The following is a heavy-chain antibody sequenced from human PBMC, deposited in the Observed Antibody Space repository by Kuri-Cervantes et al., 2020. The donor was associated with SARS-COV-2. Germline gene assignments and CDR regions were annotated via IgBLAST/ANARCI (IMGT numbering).Heavy chain of an antibody. V-gene: IGHV3-30-3*01. CDR1: GFTFSSYA. J-gene: IGHJ4*02. Sequence: GESLKISCAASGFTFSSYAMHWVRQAPGKGLEWVAVISFDGSNKYYADSVKGRFTISRDNSKNTLYLQMNSLRAEDTAVYYCARGRSFVGNWGQGTLVTVSS. D-gene: IGHD3-16*01. CDR2: ISFDGSNK. CDR3: ARGRSFVGN.